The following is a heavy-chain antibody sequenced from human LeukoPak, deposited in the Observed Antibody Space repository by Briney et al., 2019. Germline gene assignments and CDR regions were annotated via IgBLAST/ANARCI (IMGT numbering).Heavy chain of an antibody. V-gene: IGHV3-15*01. J-gene: IGHJ4*02. Sequence: PGGSLRLSCAASGFTFSSHAMSWVRQAPGKGLEWVGRIKSKTDGGTTDYAAPVKGRFTISRDDSKNTLYLQMNSLKTEDTAVYYCAKRGSYSSSFTSTFDYWGQGTLVTVSS. CDR1: GFTFSSHA. CDR2: IKSKTDGGTT. D-gene: IGHD6-6*01. CDR3: AKRGSYSSSFTSTFDY.